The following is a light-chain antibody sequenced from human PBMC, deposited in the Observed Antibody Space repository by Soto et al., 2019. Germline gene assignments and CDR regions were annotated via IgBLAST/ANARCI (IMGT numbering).Light chain of an antibody. CDR2: DAS. V-gene: IGKV3-11*01. Sequence: EIVLTQSPATLSLSPGNRATLSCRASQSVSGYLAWYQQKPGQAPRLLIYDASNRATGIPARFSGSGSGTDFTLTISSLQPEDLATYYCQQCYSILFTFGPGTKVDIK. CDR3: QQCYSILFT. J-gene: IGKJ3*01. CDR1: QSVSGY.